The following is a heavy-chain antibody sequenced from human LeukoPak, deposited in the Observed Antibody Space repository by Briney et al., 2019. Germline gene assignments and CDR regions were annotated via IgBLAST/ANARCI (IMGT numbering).Heavy chain of an antibody. V-gene: IGHV4-34*01. CDR2: INHSGST. CDR1: GGSFSGYY. J-gene: IGHJ4*02. CDR3: ARGPGASRTGDFDY. D-gene: IGHD1-26*01. Sequence: SETLSLTCAVYGGSFSGYYWSWIRQPPGKGLEWIGEINHSGSTNYNPSLKSRVTIPVDTSKNQFSLKLSSVTAADTAVYYCARGPGASRTGDFDYWGQGTLVTVSS.